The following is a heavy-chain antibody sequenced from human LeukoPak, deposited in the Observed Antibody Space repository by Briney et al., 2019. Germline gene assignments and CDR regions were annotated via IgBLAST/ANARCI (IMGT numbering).Heavy chain of an antibody. CDR2: LYIDGGRT. D-gene: IGHD6-19*01. CDR1: GFNFSIYR. J-gene: IGHJ5*02. CDR3: VRPTDIGWYGGSFDP. Sequence: PGGSLRLSCVHSGFNFSIYRVHWGGQAPGEGLEWVSRLYIDGGRTRYADSVKGRFTISRDNAKNTLYLQMNDLRAEDTAVYYCVRPTDIGWYGGSFDPWGQGTLVTVSS. V-gene: IGHV3-74*01.